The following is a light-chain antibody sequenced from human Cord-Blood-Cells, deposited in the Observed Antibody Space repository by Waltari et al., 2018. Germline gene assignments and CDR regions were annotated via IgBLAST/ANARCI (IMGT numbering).Light chain of an antibody. CDR2: WAS. CDR3: QQYYSTPPT. V-gene: IGKV4-1*01. CDR1: QSVLYSSNNKNY. J-gene: IGKJ1*01. Sequence: DIVMTQSPDSLAVSLGERATIHCKPSQSVLYSSNNKNYLAWYQPKPGQPPKLLIYWASTRESGVPDRFSGSGSGTDFTLTISSLQAEDVAVYYCQQYYSTPPTFGQGTKVEIK.